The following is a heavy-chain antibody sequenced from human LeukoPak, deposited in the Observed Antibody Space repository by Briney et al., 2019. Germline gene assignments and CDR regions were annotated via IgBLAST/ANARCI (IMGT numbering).Heavy chain of an antibody. Sequence: ASVKVSCKASGYTFTSYAMHWVRQAPGQRLEWMGWINAGNGNTKYSQKFQGRVTITRDTSASTAYMELSSLRSEDTAVYYCAVGLSSSWYDDAFDIWGQGTMVTV. J-gene: IGHJ3*02. D-gene: IGHD6-13*01. CDR2: INAGNGNT. V-gene: IGHV1-3*01. CDR3: AVGLSSSWYDDAFDI. CDR1: GYTFTSYA.